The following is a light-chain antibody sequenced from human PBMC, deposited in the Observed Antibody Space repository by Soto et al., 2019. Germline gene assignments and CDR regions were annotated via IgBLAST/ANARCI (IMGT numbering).Light chain of an antibody. Sequence: QSVLTQPASVSGSPGQSITISCTGXSSXVGAYNYVSWYQQHPGKAPKLMIYEVSNRPSGVSNRFSGSKSGNTASLTISGLQAEDEADYYCSSYTGSSTLLFGTGTKVTVL. V-gene: IGLV2-14*01. CDR2: EVS. CDR3: SSYTGSSTLL. J-gene: IGLJ1*01. CDR1: SSXVGAYNY.